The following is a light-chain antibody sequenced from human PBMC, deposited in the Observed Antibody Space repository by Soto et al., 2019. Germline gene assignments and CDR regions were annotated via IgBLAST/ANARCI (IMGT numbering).Light chain of an antibody. CDR1: SSNIGAGYD. CDR2: ANI. Sequence: QSVLTQPPSVSGAPGQRVTISCTGSSSNIGAGYDVHWYQQRPGTAPKLLIFANINRPSGVPDRFSGSKSGTSASLAITGLQAEDEGDYYCQSYDSTLGARYVFGTGTKLTVL. V-gene: IGLV1-40*01. CDR3: QSYDSTLGARYV. J-gene: IGLJ1*01.